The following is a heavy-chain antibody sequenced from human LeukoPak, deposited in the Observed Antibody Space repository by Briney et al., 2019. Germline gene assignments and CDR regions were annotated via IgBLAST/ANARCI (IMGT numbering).Heavy chain of an antibody. CDR1: GFSVSNNY. J-gene: IGHJ4*02. D-gene: IGHD3-10*01. V-gene: IGHV3-53*01. CDR3: ARSGRGPRGLSQYFFDS. Sequence: GGSLRLSCATSGFSVSNNYMSWVRQAPGKGLEWVSVIYGGDNTIYADSVKGRFSISRDNSKNTVSLQMNNLRADDTAVYYCARSGRGPRGLSQYFFDSWGQGTLVTVSS. CDR2: IYGGDNT.